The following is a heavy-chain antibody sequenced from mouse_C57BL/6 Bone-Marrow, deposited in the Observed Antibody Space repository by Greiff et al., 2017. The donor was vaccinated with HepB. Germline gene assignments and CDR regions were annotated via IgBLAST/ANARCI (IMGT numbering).Heavy chain of an antibody. CDR2: ISSGGSYT. D-gene: IGHD2-1*01. CDR3: ARPLYYGNFSWFAY. V-gene: IGHV5-6*01. Sequence: EVQLQQSGGDLVKPGGSLKLSCAASGFTFSSYGMSWVRQTPDKRLEWVATISSGGSYTYYPDSVKGRFTISRDNAKNTLYLQMSSLKSEDTAMYYCARPLYYGNFSWFAYWGQGTLVTVSA. CDR1: GFTFSSYG. J-gene: IGHJ3*01.